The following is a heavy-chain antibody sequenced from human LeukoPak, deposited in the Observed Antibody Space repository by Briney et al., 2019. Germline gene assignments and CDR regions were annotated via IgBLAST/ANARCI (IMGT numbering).Heavy chain of an antibody. CDR1: GYTFTSYD. CDR2: IIPIFGTA. D-gene: IGHD3-3*01. Sequence: ASVKVSCKASGYTFTSYDINWVRQAPGQGLEWMGRIIPIFGTANYAQKFQGRVTITTDESTSTAYMELSSLRSDDTAVYYCARGTRITIFGVVIINRYYFDYWGQGTLVTVSS. CDR3: ARGTRITIFGVVIINRYYFDY. J-gene: IGHJ4*02. V-gene: IGHV1-69*05.